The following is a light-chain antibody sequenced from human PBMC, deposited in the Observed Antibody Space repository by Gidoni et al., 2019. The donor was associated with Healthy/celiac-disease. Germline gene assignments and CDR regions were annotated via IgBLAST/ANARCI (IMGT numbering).Light chain of an antibody. CDR3: MQAST. J-gene: IGKJ3*01. CDR1: QSLLHSNGYNY. CDR2: LGS. Sequence: DIVMTQSPLSLPVTPGEPASISCRSSQSLLHSNGYNYLDWYLQKPGQSPQLLIYLGSNRASGVPDRFSGSGSGTDFTLKISRVEAEDVGVYYCMQASTFGSGTKVDIK. V-gene: IGKV2-28*01.